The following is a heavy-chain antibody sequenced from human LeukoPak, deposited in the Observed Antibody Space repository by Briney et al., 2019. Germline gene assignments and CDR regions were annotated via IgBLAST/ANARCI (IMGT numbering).Heavy chain of an antibody. Sequence: ETLSLTCTVSGGSISSSSYYWGWIRQPPGKGLEWLADMNPDGSTIVYVDSVKGRFTISRNNAKNSVYLQMDGLRAEDTAVYYCARDPLNGALDIWGQGTLVTVSS. CDR3: ARDPLNGALDI. V-gene: IGHV3-7*01. J-gene: IGHJ3*02. CDR1: GGSISSSSYY. CDR2: MNPDGSTI.